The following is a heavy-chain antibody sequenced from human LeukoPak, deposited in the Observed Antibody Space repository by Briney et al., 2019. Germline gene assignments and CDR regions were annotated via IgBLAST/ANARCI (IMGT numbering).Heavy chain of an antibody. CDR2: IHRSGST. CDR1: LDSTTSNF. Sequence: SETLSLTCTVSLDSTTSNFWSWVRQPPGKGLEWIGEIHRSGSTNYNPSLQSRVTISIDRSKNQIALELSSVTAADTAVYYCAREIVGGFNPGAYWGQGALVTVSS. CDR3: AREIVGGFNPGAY. J-gene: IGHJ4*02. V-gene: IGHV4-4*02. D-gene: IGHD1-14*01.